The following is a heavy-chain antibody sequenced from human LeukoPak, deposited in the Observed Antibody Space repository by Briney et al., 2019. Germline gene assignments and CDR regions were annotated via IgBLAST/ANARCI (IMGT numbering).Heavy chain of an antibody. D-gene: IGHD2-21*02. CDR3: AKTATRVRGYGMDV. J-gene: IGHJ6*02. Sequence: GGSPRLSCAASGFTFSSYAMTWVRQAPGKGLEWVSGISGSGTSTYYADSVKGRFIISRDNSKNTLYLQMNSLRPEDTAVYYCAKTATRVRGYGMDVWGQGTTVTVSS. CDR2: ISGSGTST. CDR1: GFTFSSYA. V-gene: IGHV3-23*01.